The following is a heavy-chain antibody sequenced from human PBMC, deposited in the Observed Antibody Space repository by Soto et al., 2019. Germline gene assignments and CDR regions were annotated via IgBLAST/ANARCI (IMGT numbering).Heavy chain of an antibody. Sequence: QLQLQESGPGLVKPSETLSLTCTVSGGSISSSSYYWGWIRQPPGKGLEWIGSIYYSGSTYYNPSLKSRVTKSVDPSKNQFSRKLSSVTAADTAVYYCATGIYGDFFDYWGQGTLVTVSS. V-gene: IGHV4-39*01. CDR1: GGSISSSSYY. CDR3: ATGIYGDFFDY. D-gene: IGHD4-17*01. J-gene: IGHJ4*02. CDR2: IYYSGST.